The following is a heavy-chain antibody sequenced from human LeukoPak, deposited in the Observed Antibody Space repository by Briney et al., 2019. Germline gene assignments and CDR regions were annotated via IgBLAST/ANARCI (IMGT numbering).Heavy chain of an antibody. Sequence: ASVTVSCKASGYTFTSYDINWVRQATGQRLEWMGWMNPNSGNTGYAQKFQGRVTMTRNTSISTAYMELSSLRSEATAVYYCARGVDWGSPRGNYWGQGTLVTVSS. V-gene: IGHV1-8*01. CDR2: MNPNSGNT. J-gene: IGHJ4*02. CDR1: GYTFTSYD. CDR3: ARGVDWGSPRGNY. D-gene: IGHD3-9*01.